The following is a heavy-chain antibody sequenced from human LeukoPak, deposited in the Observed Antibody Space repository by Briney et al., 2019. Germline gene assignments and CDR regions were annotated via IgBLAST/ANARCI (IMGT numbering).Heavy chain of an antibody. D-gene: IGHD2-2*02. CDR2: SNHSGST. CDR1: GGSDSGYY. CDR3: ARPTSSYRTLGL. V-gene: IGHV4-34*01. J-gene: IGHJ2*01. Sequence: SETLSLTCAVYGGSDSGYYWSWIRQPPGKGLEWIGESNHSGSTNYNPSLKSRVTISVDTSKNQFSLKLSSVTAADTAVYYCARPTSSYRTLGLWGRGTLVTVSS.